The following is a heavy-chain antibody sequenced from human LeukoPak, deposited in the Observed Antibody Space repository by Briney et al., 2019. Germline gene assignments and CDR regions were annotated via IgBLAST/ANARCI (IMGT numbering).Heavy chain of an antibody. CDR2: INPSGGST. V-gene: IGHV1-46*01. D-gene: IGHD3-22*01. CDR3: ARKVIGSLGGMDV. CDR1: GYTFTSYA. Sequence: ASVKVSCKASGYTFTSYAMNWVRQAPGQGLEWMGIINPSGGSTSYAQKFQGRVTMTRDTSTSTVYMELSSLRSEDTAVYYCARKVIGSLGGMDVWGQGTTVTVSS. J-gene: IGHJ6*02.